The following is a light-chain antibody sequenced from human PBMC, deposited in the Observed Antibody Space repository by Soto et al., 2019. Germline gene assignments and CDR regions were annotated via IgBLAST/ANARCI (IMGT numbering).Light chain of an antibody. CDR1: SSNIGAGYA. V-gene: IGLV1-40*01. Sequence: QSALTQPPSVSGAPGQRVTISCTGTSSNIGAGYAVHWYQQLPGTAPKLLIYNNDNRPSGVPDRSSASNSGTSASLAITGLQAEDEAHYYCQSYDDGLSGSVFGGGTKLTVL. CDR2: NND. J-gene: IGLJ2*01. CDR3: QSYDDGLSGSV.